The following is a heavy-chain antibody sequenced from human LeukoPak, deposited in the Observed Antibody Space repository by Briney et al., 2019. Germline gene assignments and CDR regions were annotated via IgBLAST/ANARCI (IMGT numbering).Heavy chain of an antibody. CDR2: IYTSGST. V-gene: IGHV4-61*02. J-gene: IGHJ6*03. CDR3: ARAVGSGSFQTYYYYMDV. D-gene: IGHD3-10*01. Sequence: KSSGTLSLTCTVSGGSISSSSYYWSWIRQPAGKGLEWIGRIYTSGSTNYNPSLKSRVTMSVDTSKNQFSLKLSSVTAADTAVYYCARAVGSGSFQTYYYYMDVWGKGTTVTISS. CDR1: GGSISSSSYY.